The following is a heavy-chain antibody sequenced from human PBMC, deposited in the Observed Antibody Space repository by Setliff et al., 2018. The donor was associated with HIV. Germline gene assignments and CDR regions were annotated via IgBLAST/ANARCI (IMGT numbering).Heavy chain of an antibody. CDR2: IKSKTDGGTT. CDR3: ARGAYSIIPYFDC. Sequence: PGGSLRLSCAVSGLNLRNVWMNFNWVRQAPGKGLEWVGRIKSKTDGGTTEYAASVKGRFIISRDDSKSIAYLQMDSLKTEDTAVYYCARGAYSIIPYFDCWGQGTLVTVSS. CDR1: GLNLRNVW. J-gene: IGHJ4*02. D-gene: IGHD2-15*01. V-gene: IGHV3-15*07.